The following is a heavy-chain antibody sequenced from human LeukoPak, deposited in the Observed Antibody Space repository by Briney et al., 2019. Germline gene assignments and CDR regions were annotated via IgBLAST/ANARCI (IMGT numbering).Heavy chain of an antibody. CDR1: GGSISSDYYY. CDR3: ARDGSGYGFFDY. Sequence: SEILSLTCTVSGGSISSDYYYWSWIRQPTGKGLEWIGYIYYSGSTYYNPSLKSRVTISVDTSKNQFSLKLTSVTAADTAVYYCARDGSGYGFFDYWGQGTLVTVSS. CDR2: IYYSGST. V-gene: IGHV4-30-4*01. D-gene: IGHD5-12*01. J-gene: IGHJ4*02.